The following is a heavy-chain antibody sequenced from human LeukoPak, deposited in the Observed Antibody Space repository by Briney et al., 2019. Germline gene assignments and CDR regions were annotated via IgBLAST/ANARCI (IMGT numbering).Heavy chain of an antibody. J-gene: IGHJ1*01. CDR3: ARDSPGYGAYVS. D-gene: IGHD5-12*01. CDR2: IKEDGSRE. CDR1: GFTFSTYW. Sequence: PGGSLRLSCAASGFTFSTYWMTWVRQAPGKGLEWVANIKEDGSREYYVDSVKGRFTISRDNAKNSLYLQMDSLTAEDTAVNYCARDSPGYGAYVSWGQGTLVSVSS. V-gene: IGHV3-7*01.